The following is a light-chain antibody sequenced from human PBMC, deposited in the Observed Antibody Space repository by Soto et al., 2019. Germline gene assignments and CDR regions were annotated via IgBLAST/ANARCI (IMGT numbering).Light chain of an antibody. V-gene: IGKV3-11*01. CDR1: QSVSSY. CDR3: QQHSNWPTT. Sequence: EIVLTQSPATLSLSPGERATLSCRASQSVSSYLAWYQQKPGQAPRLLIYDASNRATGIPARFSGSGSGTDFTLTISSLEPEVFAVYYCQQHSNWPTTFRQGTKVEIK. J-gene: IGKJ1*01. CDR2: DAS.